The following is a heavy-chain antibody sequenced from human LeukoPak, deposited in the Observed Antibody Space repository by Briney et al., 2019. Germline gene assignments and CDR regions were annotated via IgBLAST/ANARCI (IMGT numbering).Heavy chain of an antibody. CDR1: GGSFTGHY. J-gene: IGHJ5*02. Sequence: SETLSLTCAVSGGSFTGHYWSWIRQPPGKALEWIGYVYSSGTTTYNPSLESRVTISLDTSGKQVSLILTSVTAADTAVYYCARHGKHLISYRNVRDHGSFDPWGPGILVTVSP. CDR2: VYSSGTT. D-gene: IGHD3-16*02. CDR3: ARHGKHLISYRNVRDHGSFDP. V-gene: IGHV4-59*08.